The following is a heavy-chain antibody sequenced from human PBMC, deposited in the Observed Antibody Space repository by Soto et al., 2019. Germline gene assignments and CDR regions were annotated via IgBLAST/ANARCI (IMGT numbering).Heavy chain of an antibody. V-gene: IGHV3-23*01. CDR1: GSTFSSYA. CDR2: ISGSGGST. D-gene: IGHD3-22*01. Sequence: GGSLRLSCAASGSTFSSYAMSWVRQAPGKGLEWVSAISGSGGSTYYADSVKGRFTISRDNSKNTLYLQMNSLRAEDTAVYYCAKDSYYDSSGYYYDDAFDIWGQGTMVTVSS. J-gene: IGHJ3*02. CDR3: AKDSYYDSSGYYYDDAFDI.